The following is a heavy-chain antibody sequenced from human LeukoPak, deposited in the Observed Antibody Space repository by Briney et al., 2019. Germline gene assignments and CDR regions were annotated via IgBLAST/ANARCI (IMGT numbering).Heavy chain of an antibody. D-gene: IGHD1-26*01. V-gene: IGHV3-66*01. Sequence: GGSLRLSCAASGFTFSSNYMSWVRQAPGKGLEWVSVIYSGGSTYYSDSVKGRFTISRDNSKNTLYLQMNSLRAEDTAVYYCARVRGSYYPFDYWGQGTLVTVSS. CDR3: ARVRGSYYPFDY. J-gene: IGHJ4*02. CDR2: IYSGGST. CDR1: GFTFSSNY.